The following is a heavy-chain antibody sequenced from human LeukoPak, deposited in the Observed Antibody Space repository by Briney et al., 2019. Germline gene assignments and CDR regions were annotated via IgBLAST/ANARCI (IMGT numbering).Heavy chain of an antibody. CDR2: IRSKANSYAT. J-gene: IGHJ3*02. CDR1: GFTFSGSA. V-gene: IGHV3-73*01. Sequence: PGGSLRLSCAASGFTFSGSAMHWVRQASGKGLEWVGRIRSKANSYATAYAASVKGRFTISRDDSKNTAYLQMNSLKTEDTAVYYCTRWGSSGGGLIWGQGTMVTVSS. CDR3: TRWGSSGGGLI. D-gene: IGHD3-10*01.